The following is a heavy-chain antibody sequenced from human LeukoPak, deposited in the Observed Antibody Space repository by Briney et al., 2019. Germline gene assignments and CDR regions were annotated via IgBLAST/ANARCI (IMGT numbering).Heavy chain of an antibody. D-gene: IGHD2-2*01. Sequence: GGSLRLSCAASGFTFSSYGMHWVRQAPGKGLEWVAFIRYDGSNKYYADSVKGRFTISRDNSKNTLYLQMNSLRSDDTAVYYCARTYCSSTRCGGYGAFDIWGQGTMVTVSS. CDR1: GFTFSSYG. V-gene: IGHV3-30*02. CDR2: IRYDGSNK. J-gene: IGHJ3*02. CDR3: ARTYCSSTRCGGYGAFDI.